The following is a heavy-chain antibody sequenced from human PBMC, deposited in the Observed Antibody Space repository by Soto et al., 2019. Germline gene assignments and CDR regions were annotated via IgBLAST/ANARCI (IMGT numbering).Heavy chain of an antibody. V-gene: IGHV3-23*01. CDR2: ISGIGGST. CDR3: AKAPDIVVVPAAILY. Sequence: EVQLLESGGGLVQPGGSLRLSCAASGFTFSSYAMSWVRQAPGKGLEWVSAISGIGGSTYYADSVKGRFTISRDNSKNTLYLQMNSLRAEDTAVYYCAKAPDIVVVPAAILYWGQGTLVTVSS. CDR1: GFTFSSYA. J-gene: IGHJ4*02. D-gene: IGHD2-2*01.